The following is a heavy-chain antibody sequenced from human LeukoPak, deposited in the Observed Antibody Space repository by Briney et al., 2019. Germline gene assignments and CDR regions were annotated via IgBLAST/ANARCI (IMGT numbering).Heavy chain of an antibody. CDR1: GGSFSGYY. J-gene: IGHJ5*02. CDR3: ARGTSEWTSINWFDP. Sequence: SETLSLTCAVYGGSFSGYYWSWIRQPPGKGLEWIGEINHSGSTNYNPSLKSRVTISVDTSKNQFSLKLSSVTAADTAVYYCARGTSEWTSINWFDPWGQGTLVTVSS. CDR2: INHSGST. V-gene: IGHV4-34*01. D-gene: IGHD3-3*01.